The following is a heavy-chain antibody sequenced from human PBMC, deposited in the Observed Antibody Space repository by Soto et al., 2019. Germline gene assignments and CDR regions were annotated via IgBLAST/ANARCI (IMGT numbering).Heavy chain of an antibody. D-gene: IGHD3-10*01. CDR2: ISFSGST. V-gene: IGHV4-59*01. J-gene: IGHJ4*02. CDR3: ARVSPGYYGSGSSADY. CDR1: GDSINSYY. Sequence: SETLSLTCTVSGDSINSYYWSWIRQPPGKGLEWIGFISFSGSTKYNPSLNSRVTISVDTSKNQFSLKLSSVTAADTAVYYCARVSPGYYGSGSSADYWGQGTMVTV.